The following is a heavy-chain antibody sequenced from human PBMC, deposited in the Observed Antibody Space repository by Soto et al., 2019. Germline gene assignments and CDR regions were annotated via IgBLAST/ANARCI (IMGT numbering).Heavy chain of an antibody. Sequence: SGPTLVNPTQTLTLTCTFSGFSLSTSGVGVGWIRQPPGKALEWLALIYWNDDKRYSPSLKSRLTITKDTSKNQVVLTMTNMDPVDTATYYCAHLGGYDYVWGSYRYNNRGYLDYWGQGTLVTVSS. CDR3: AHLGGYDYVWGSYRYNNRGYLDY. V-gene: IGHV2-5*01. D-gene: IGHD3-16*02. J-gene: IGHJ4*02. CDR1: GFSLSTSGVG. CDR2: IYWNDDK.